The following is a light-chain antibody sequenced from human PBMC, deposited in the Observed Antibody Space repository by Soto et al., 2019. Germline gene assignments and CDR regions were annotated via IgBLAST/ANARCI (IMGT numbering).Light chain of an antibody. Sequence: SSERTQPPSVSVAPGKTARVSCGGNNIGSKSAHWYQQKPGQAPVLVIYYDTTRPSGIPERFSGSNSGNTATLTISRVEAGDEADYYCQVWDTSDNHIIFGGGTKVTVL. CDR1: NIGSKS. CDR3: QVWDTSDNHII. V-gene: IGLV3-21*04. J-gene: IGLJ2*01. CDR2: YDT.